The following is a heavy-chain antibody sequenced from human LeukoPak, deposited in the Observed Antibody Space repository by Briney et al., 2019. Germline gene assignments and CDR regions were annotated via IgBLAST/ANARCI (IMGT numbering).Heavy chain of an antibody. CDR2: IYPGDSET. CDR1: GYTFTTFW. Sequence: GESLKISCKGSGYTFTTFWIGWVRQMPGQGLQWMGIIYPGDSETIYSPSFQGQVTISADKSISTAYLQWSSLKASDTAMYYCARRRDLYSGSYYTFDYWGQGTLVTVSS. J-gene: IGHJ4*02. V-gene: IGHV5-51*01. CDR3: ARRRDLYSGSYYTFDY. D-gene: IGHD1-26*01.